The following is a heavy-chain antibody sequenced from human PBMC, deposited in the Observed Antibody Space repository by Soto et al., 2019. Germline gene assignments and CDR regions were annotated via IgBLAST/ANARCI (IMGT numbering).Heavy chain of an antibody. CDR3: ARVSPPMVRGGWFDY. Sequence: EVQLLESGGGLVQPGGSLRLSCAASGFTFTDYALSWVRQAPGKGLEWVATISGIGGSTYLADSVKGRLSISRDNSKNTVSLLMNSLRAEDTAVYFCARVSPPMVRGGWFDYWGQGTLVTVSS. CDR2: ISGIGGST. V-gene: IGHV3-23*01. CDR1: GFTFTDYA. J-gene: IGHJ4*02. D-gene: IGHD3-10*01.